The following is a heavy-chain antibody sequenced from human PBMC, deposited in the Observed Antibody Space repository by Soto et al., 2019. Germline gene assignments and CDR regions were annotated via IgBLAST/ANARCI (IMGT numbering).Heavy chain of an antibody. J-gene: IGHJ4*02. Sequence: QVQLVQSGAEVKKPGASVKVSCKASVYTFTGYYMHWVRQAPVQGLEWMGWINPNSGGTNYAQKFKGWVTMTRDTSISTAYMELSRLRSDDTAVYYCASPSFGGSSRFDYWGQGTLVTVSS. V-gene: IGHV1-2*04. D-gene: IGHD6-13*01. CDR1: VYTFTGYY. CDR2: INPNSGGT. CDR3: ASPSFGGSSRFDY.